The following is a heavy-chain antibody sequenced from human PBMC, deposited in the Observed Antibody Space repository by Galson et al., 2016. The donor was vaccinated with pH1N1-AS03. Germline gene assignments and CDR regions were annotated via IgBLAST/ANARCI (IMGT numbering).Heavy chain of an antibody. CDR2: IFWDGET. J-gene: IGHJ4*02. CDR3: ARSTHVNEGLDF. V-gene: IGHV2-5*02. CDR1: GFSLSTGGVH. Sequence: PALVKPPQTLTLTCTFSGFSLSTGGVHVAWIRQPPGKALEWLALIFWDGETRYRPSLRSRLTITKDTSKNQVVLTMTNMDPVDTATYYCARSTHVNEGLDFWGQGTLVTVSP. D-gene: IGHD2-8*01.